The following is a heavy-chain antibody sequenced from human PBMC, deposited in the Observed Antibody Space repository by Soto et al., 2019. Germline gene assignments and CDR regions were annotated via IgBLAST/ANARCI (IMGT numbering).Heavy chain of an antibody. CDR2: ISSSSSYI. CDR3: ARDYDILTGYSRGGYYYGMDV. CDR1: GFTFSSYS. J-gene: IGHJ6*02. D-gene: IGHD3-9*01. Sequence: EVQLVESGGGLVKPGGSLRLSCAASGFTFSSYSMNWVRQAPGKGLEWVSSISSSSSYIYYADSVKGRFTISRDNAKNSLYLQMNSLRAEDTAVYYCARDYDILTGYSRGGYYYGMDVWGQGTTVTVSS. V-gene: IGHV3-21*01.